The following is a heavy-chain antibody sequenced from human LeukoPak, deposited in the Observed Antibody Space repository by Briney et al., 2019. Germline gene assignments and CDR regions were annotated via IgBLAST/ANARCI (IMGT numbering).Heavy chain of an antibody. D-gene: IGHD3-10*01. CDR2: ISYDGSNK. CDR1: GFTFSSYA. CDR3: AGNYGPYYFDY. Sequence: VQPGRSLRLSCAASGFTFSSYAMHWVRQAPGKGLEWVAVISYDGSNKYYADSVKGRFTISRDNSKNTLYLQMNSLRAEDTAVYYCAGNYGPYYFDYWGQGTLVTVSS. V-gene: IGHV3-30-3*01. J-gene: IGHJ4*02.